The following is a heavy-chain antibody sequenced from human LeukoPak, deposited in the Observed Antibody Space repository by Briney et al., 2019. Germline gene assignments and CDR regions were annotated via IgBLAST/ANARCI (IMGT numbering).Heavy chain of an antibody. Sequence: SETLSLTCAVYGGSFSGYYWSWIRQPPVKGLEWIGEINHSGGTNYNPSLKSRVTISVDTSKNQFSLKLSSVTAADTAVYYCAKGARTATRAFDIWGQGTMVTVSS. D-gene: IGHD4-17*01. CDR1: GGSFSGYY. CDR2: INHSGGT. V-gene: IGHV4-34*01. CDR3: AKGARTATRAFDI. J-gene: IGHJ3*02.